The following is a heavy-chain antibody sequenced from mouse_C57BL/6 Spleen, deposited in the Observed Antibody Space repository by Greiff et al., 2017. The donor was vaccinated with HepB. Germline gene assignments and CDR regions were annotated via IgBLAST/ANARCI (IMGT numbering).Heavy chain of an antibody. V-gene: IGHV1-54*01. J-gene: IGHJ2*01. CDR3: ARYSNYEDY. CDR2: INPGSGGT. CDR1: GYAFTNYL. D-gene: IGHD2-5*01. Sequence: VQLQESGAELVRPGTSVKVSCKASGYAFTNYLIEWVKQRPGQGLEWIGVINPGSGGTNYNEKFKGKATLTADKSSSTAYMQLSSLTSEDSAVYFCARYSNYEDYWGQGTTLTVSS.